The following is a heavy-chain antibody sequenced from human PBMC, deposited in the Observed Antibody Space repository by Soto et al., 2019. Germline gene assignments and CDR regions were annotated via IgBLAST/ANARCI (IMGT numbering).Heavy chain of an antibody. Sequence: QVQLQESGPGLVKPSQTLSLTCTVSGGSISSGGYYWSWIRQHPGKGLEWIGYIYYSGSTYYNQSLTSRVTIPVDTSKNQFSLKLSSVTAADTAVYYCAYQDLTYYYDSSGYYVGWFDPWGQGTLVTVSS. D-gene: IGHD3-22*01. J-gene: IGHJ5*02. CDR3: AYQDLTYYYDSSGYYVGWFDP. V-gene: IGHV4-31*03. CDR2: IYYSGST. CDR1: GGSISSGGYY.